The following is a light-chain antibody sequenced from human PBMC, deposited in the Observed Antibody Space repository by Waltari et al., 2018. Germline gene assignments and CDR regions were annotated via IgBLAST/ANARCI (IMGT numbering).Light chain of an antibody. CDR2: GAS. Sequence: EIVMTQSPATLSVSLGERAILSCRASQSVTTNLAWYQQKPGQAPRLLIYGASTRATDIPARFSGSGSGTEFTLTISSLQSEDCAVYYCHQYNDGPPFNFGQGTKLEIK. V-gene: IGKV3-15*01. CDR3: HQYNDGPPFN. CDR1: QSVTTN. J-gene: IGKJ2*01.